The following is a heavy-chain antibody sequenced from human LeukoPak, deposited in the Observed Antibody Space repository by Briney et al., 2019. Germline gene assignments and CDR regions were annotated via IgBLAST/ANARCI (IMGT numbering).Heavy chain of an antibody. D-gene: IGHD3-10*01. CDR2: ISYDGSNK. V-gene: IGHV3-30*18. Sequence: PGGSLGLSCAASGFTFSSYGMHGVRQAPGKGPEGVAVISYDGSNKYYADSVKGRFTISRDNSKNTLYLQMNSLRAEDTAVYYCAKAYGAGSNYSDAVYYFCYWGQGTLVTASS. CDR3: AKAYGAGSNYSDAVYYFCY. J-gene: IGHJ4*02. CDR1: GFTFSSYG.